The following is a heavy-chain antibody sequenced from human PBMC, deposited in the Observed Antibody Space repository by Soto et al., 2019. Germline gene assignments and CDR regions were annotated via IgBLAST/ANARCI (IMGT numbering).Heavy chain of an antibody. CDR2: ISAYNGNT. CDR1: GYTFTSYG. CDR3: ARACFSTVGITFYYYYMDV. V-gene: IGHV1-18*01. J-gene: IGHJ6*03. Sequence: ASVKVSCKASGYTFTSYGISWVRQAPGQGLEWMGWISAYNGNTNYAQKLQGRVTMTTDTSTRAAYLELRSTRSDDTAVYYCARACFSTVGITFYYYYMDVWGKGTTVTVSS. D-gene: IGHD2-15*01.